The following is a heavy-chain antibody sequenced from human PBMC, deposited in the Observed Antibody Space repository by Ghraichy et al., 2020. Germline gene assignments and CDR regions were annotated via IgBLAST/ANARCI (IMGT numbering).Heavy chain of an antibody. CDR3: ARGHMDGYSSSWYYYYYYGMDV. D-gene: IGHD6-13*01. Sequence: SETLSLTCAVYGGSFSGYYWSWIRQPPGKGLEWIGEINHSGSTNYNPSLKSRVTISVDTSKNQFSLKLSSVTAADTAVYYCARGHMDGYSSSWYYYYYYGMDVWGQGTTVTVSS. J-gene: IGHJ6*02. CDR2: INHSGST. V-gene: IGHV4-34*01. CDR1: GGSFSGYY.